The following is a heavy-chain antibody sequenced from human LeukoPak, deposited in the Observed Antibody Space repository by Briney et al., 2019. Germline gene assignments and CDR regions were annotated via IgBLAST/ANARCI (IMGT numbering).Heavy chain of an antibody. D-gene: IGHD3-10*01. Sequence: SVKVSCKASGGTFSSYAISWVRQAPGQGLEWMGGIIPIFGTANYAQKFQGRVTITTDESTSTAYMELSRLRSDDTAVYYCARGGKNITLNWFDPWGQGTLVTVSS. CDR3: ARGGKNITLNWFDP. J-gene: IGHJ5*02. CDR1: GGTFSSYA. CDR2: IIPIFGTA. V-gene: IGHV1-69*05.